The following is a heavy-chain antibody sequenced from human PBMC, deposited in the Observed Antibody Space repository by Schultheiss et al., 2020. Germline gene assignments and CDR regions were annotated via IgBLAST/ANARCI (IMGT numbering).Heavy chain of an antibody. V-gene: IGHV4-34*01. Sequence: SETLSLTCAVYGGSFSGYYWSWIRQPPGKGLEWIGEINHSGSTNYNPSLKSRVTISVDTSKNQFSLKLSSVTAADTAVYYCARGVAYSSSWGYYYYGMDVWGQGITVTVSS. J-gene: IGHJ6*02. D-gene: IGHD6-13*01. CDR1: GGSFSGYY. CDR2: INHSGST. CDR3: ARGVAYSSSWGYYYYGMDV.